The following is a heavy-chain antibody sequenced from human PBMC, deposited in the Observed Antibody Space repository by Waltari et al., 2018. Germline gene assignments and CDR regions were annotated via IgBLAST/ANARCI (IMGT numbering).Heavy chain of an antibody. D-gene: IGHD4-17*01. CDR1: GFPFSSCW. CDR3: ARADYGGSADYDY. Sequence: EVQLVESGGTLVQPGGSLRLPCVASGFPFSSCWMTWVRQAPGKGLEWLANINEDGSEKFYVDSVTGRFSISRDNAKNSLYLQMNTLTVEDTAVYYCARADYGGSADYDYWGQGTLVTVSS. J-gene: IGHJ4*02. V-gene: IGHV3-7*04. CDR2: INEDGSEK.